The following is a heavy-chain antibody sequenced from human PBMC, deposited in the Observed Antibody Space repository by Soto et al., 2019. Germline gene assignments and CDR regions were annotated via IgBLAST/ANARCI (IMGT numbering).Heavy chain of an antibody. CDR1: GYSLTNYG. D-gene: IGHD3-3*01. Sequence: QVQLVQPGGEVKQPGASVKVSCKASGYSLTNYGGSWVRQPPGHGLEWVGWITPSNGNTNNAQNHPCRITMTIDIPASKVYTELRSLRSDDSAVYYSARYSLFGVGNDMDIWGQGTPVIVSS. V-gene: IGHV1-18*01. J-gene: IGHJ6*01. CDR2: ITPSNGNT. CDR3: ARYSLFGVGNDMDI.